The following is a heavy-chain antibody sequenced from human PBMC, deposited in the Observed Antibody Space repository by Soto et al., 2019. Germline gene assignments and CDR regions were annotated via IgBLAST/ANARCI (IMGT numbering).Heavy chain of an antibody. J-gene: IGHJ6*02. CDR2: IIPIFGTA. Sequence: SVKVSCKASGGTFSSYAISWVRQAPGQGLEWMGGIIPIFGTANYAQKFQGRVTITADESTSTAYMELRSLRSDDTAVYYCARDPYHVLMVNAPNLYGMDVWGQGTTVTV. V-gene: IGHV1-69*13. D-gene: IGHD2-8*01. CDR3: ARDPYHVLMVNAPNLYGMDV. CDR1: GGTFSSYA.